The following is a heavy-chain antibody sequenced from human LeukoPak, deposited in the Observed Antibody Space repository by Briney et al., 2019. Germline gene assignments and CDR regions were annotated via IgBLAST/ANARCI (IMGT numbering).Heavy chain of an antibody. CDR2: ISSSSSYI. V-gene: IGHV3-21*01. CDR1: GFTFSSYS. D-gene: IGHD3-22*01. Sequence: GGSLRLSCAASGFTFSSYSMNWVRQAPGKGLEWVSSISSSSSYIYYADSVKGRFTISRDNAKNSLYLQMNSLRAEDTAVYYCARTEYDSSGYYWDDYWAREPWSPSPQ. J-gene: IGHJ4*02. CDR3: ARTEYDSSGYYWDDY.